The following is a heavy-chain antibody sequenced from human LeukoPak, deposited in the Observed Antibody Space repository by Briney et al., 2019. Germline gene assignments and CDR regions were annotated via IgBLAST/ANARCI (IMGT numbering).Heavy chain of an antibody. V-gene: IGHV4-59*01. D-gene: IGHD2-15*01. J-gene: IGHJ4*02. CDR2: IYYSGST. Sequence: SETLSLTCTVSGGSISSYYWSWIRQPPGKGLEWIGYIYYSGSTNYNPSLKGRVTISVDTSKNQFSLKLSSVTAADTAVYYCARAGSGGGYFDYWGQGTLVTVSS. CDR1: GGSISSYY. CDR3: ARAGSGGGYFDY.